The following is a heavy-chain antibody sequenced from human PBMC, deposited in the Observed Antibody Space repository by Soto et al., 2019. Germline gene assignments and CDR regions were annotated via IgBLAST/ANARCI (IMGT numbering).Heavy chain of an antibody. D-gene: IGHD6-13*01. Sequence: PSETLYLTCAVYGGSFSGYYWSWIRQPPGKGLEWIGEINHSGSTNYNPSLKSRVTISVDTSKNQFSLKLSSVTAADTAVYYCAGMEQQLVRRAYYFDYWGQGTQVTVSS. V-gene: IGHV4-34*01. CDR2: INHSGST. CDR1: GGSFSGYY. J-gene: IGHJ4*02. CDR3: AGMEQQLVRRAYYFDY.